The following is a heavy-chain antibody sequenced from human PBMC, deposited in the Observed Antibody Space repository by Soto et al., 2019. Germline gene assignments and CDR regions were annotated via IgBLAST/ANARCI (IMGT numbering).Heavy chain of an antibody. D-gene: IGHD3-10*01. CDR3: TRDHGSRSSDY. CDR2: IFYSGST. J-gene: IGHJ4*02. V-gene: IGHV4-59*12. CDR1: GGSISSYY. Sequence: SETLSLTCTVSGGSISSYYWSWIRQPPGKGLEWIGYIFYSGSTNYNPSLKSRVTISVDTSKNQFSLKLSSVTAADTAVYYCTRDHGSRSSDYWGQGTLVTVSS.